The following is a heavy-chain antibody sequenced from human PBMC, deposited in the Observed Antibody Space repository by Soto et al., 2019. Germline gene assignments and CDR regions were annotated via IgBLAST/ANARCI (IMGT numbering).Heavy chain of an antibody. CDR2: ISSSGSST. J-gene: IGHJ6*03. D-gene: IGHD1-26*01. V-gene: IGHV3-11*01. CDR1: GFTFDSCS. Sequence: GGSRRLSCAASGFTFDSCSVSWLRQAPGKGLEWVSLISSSGSSTDYADSVKGRFTISRDNAKNSLSLQMNSLRAEDTAVYYCANLAKNYYHYMDVWGKGTTVTVSS. CDR3: ANLAKNYYHYMDV.